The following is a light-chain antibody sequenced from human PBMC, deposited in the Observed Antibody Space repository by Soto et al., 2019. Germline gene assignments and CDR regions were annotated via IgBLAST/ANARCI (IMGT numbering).Light chain of an antibody. CDR1: QSVSSK. CDR2: GAS. V-gene: IGKV3D-15*01. J-gene: IGKJ1*01. Sequence: EIVMTQSPATLSVSPGESATLSCRASQSVSSKLVWYLQKPGQAPRLLIYGASTRATGIPERFSGSGSGTEFTLTISGLQSDDFATYYCQEHNTYIPTFGPGTKVDIK. CDR3: QEHNTYIPT.